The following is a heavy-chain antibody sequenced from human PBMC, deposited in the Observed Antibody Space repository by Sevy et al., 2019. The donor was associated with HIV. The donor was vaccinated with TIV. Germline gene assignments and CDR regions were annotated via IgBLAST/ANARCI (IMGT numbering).Heavy chain of an antibody. J-gene: IGHJ6*02. CDR1: GFTFNSYG. CDR3: ARGLAALPGYYYGMDV. V-gene: IGHV3-30*03. Sequence: GGSLRLSCVASGFTFNSYGMHWVRQAPGKGLEWVAVILYDGSNKYYADSVKGRFTISRDNSKNTLYLQMNSLRHEDTSVYYCARGLAALPGYYYGMDVWGQGTTVTISS. CDR2: ILYDGSNK. D-gene: IGHD6-6*01.